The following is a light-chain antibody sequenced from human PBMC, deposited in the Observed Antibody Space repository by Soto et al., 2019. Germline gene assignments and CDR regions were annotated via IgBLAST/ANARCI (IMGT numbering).Light chain of an antibody. J-gene: IGKJ2*01. CDR1: QGISSY. CDR2: AAS. Sequence: DIQMTQSPSSLSASVGDRVTITCRASQGISSYLNWYQQKPGKAPKLLIYAASSLQSGVPSRFSGSGSGTDFTLTISSLQPEDFATYYCQQSYSTPRNTFGQGTKLEIK. V-gene: IGKV1-39*01. CDR3: QQSYSTPRNT.